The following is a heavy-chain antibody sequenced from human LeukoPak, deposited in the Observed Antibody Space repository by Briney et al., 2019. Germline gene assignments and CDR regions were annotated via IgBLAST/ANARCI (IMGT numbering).Heavy chain of an antibody. CDR3: ARGKVSAFDY. Sequence: SQTLSLTCAITGDSVSSNGVARSWIRQSPSRGLEWLGRTYYSSKWYNEYAASVKSRITVTADTSKNQFSLQLRSVTPEDTAVYYCARGKVSAFDYWGQGTLVTVSS. J-gene: IGHJ4*02. CDR2: TYYSSKWYN. V-gene: IGHV6-1*01. CDR1: GDSVSSNGVA.